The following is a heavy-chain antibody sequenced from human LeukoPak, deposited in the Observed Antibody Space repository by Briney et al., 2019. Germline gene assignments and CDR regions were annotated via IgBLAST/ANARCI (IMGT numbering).Heavy chain of an antibody. CDR2: IYSGGST. J-gene: IGHJ6*02. D-gene: IGHD2-15*01. CDR3: ARDATSYYYYGMDV. CDR1: GFTVSSNY. Sequence: GGSLRLSCAASGFTVSSNYMSWVRQAPGKGLEWVSDIYSGGSTYYADSVKGRFTISRDNSKNTLYLQMNSLRAEDTAVYYCARDATSYYYYGMDVWGQGTTVTVSS. V-gene: IGHV3-53*01.